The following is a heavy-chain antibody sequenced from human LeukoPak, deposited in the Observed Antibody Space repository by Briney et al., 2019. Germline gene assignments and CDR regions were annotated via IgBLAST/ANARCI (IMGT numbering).Heavy chain of an antibody. CDR2: VNRSGST. J-gene: IGHJ4*02. D-gene: IGHD3-22*01. Sequence: PSETLSLTCAVYGGSFSGYYWSWIRQPPGKGLEWIAEVNRSGSTNYNLSLKSRVTISVDKSKNQFSLNLSSVTAADTAVYYCARARRDSGYYQVDYWGQGTLVTVSS. CDR3: ARARRDSGYYQVDY. CDR1: GGSFSGYY. V-gene: IGHV4-34*01.